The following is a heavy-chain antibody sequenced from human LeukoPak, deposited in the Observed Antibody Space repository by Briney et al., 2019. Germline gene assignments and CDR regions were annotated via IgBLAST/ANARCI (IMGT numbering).Heavy chain of an antibody. D-gene: IGHD3-22*01. J-gene: IGHJ5*02. CDR1: GGSINNYY. CDR2: IYYSGST. CDR3: ARDNYENSGYYIDP. V-gene: IGHV4-59*01. Sequence: SETLSLTCTVSGGSINNYYWSWSRQPPGKGLEWIGYIYYSGSTNYNPSLKSRVTISVDTSRNQFSLKLSSVTAADTAVYYCARDNYENSGYYIDPWGQGILVTVSS.